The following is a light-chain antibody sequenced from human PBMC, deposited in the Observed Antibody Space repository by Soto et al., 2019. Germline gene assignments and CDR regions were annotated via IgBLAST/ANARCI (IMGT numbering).Light chain of an antibody. J-gene: IGLJ2*01. Sequence: QSVLTQPPAVSATPGQTLTISCSGNSSNIGSNFVYWYQHVPGTAPKLLISRYNQRPSGVPDRFSAAKSDTSASLTISGLQSEDEADYFCCSYTVGDKVIFGGGTQLTVL. CDR1: SSNIGSNF. CDR2: RYN. CDR3: CSYTVGDKVI. V-gene: IGLV1-44*01.